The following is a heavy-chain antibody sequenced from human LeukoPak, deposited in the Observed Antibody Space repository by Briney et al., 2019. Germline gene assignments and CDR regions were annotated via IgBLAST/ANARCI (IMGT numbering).Heavy chain of an antibody. CDR3: ARDYDILTGASAFDY. Sequence: ASVKVFCKASGYTFTSYGISWVRQAPGQGLEWMGWISAYNGNTNYAQKLQGRVTMTTDTSTSTAYMELRSLRSDDTAVYYCARDYDILTGASAFDYWGQGTLVTVSS. J-gene: IGHJ4*02. D-gene: IGHD3-9*01. V-gene: IGHV1-18*01. CDR2: ISAYNGNT. CDR1: GYTFTSYG.